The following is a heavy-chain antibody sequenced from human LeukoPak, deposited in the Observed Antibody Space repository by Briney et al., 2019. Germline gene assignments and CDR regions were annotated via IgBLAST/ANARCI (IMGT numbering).Heavy chain of an antibody. CDR1: GYTFTSYY. Sequence: ASVKVSCKASGYTFTSYYMHWVRQAPGQGLEWMGGIIPIFGTANYAQKFQGRVTITTDESTSTAYMELSSLRSEDTAVYYCARASKDYDFWSGYNNWFDPWGQGTLVTVSS. J-gene: IGHJ5*02. CDR2: IIPIFGTA. D-gene: IGHD3-3*01. CDR3: ARASKDYDFWSGYNNWFDP. V-gene: IGHV1-69*05.